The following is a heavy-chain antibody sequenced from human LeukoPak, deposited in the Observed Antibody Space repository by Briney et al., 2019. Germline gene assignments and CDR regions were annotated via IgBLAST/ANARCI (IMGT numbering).Heavy chain of an antibody. J-gene: IGHJ4*02. CDR1: GGSISSYY. CDR2: IYYSGST. D-gene: IGHD1-7*01. CDR3: ASSPRYNWNYLYYLDY. Sequence: SETLSLTCTVSGGSISSYYWSWIRQPPGKGLEWIGYIYYSGSTNYNPSLKSRVTISVDTSKNQFSLKLSSVTAADTAVYYCASSPRYNWNYLYYLDYWGQGTLVTVSS. V-gene: IGHV4-59*01.